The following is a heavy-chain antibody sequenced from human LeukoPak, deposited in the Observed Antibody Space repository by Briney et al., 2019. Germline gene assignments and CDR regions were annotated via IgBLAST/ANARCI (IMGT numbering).Heavy chain of an antibody. J-gene: IGHJ5*02. CDR3: AKGSGINHYHWIDP. V-gene: IGHV3-23*01. CDR1: EFXFSNYA. D-gene: IGHD1-14*01. Sequence: GGSLRLSCAASEFXFSNYAINWVRQAPGKGLEWVSGISGGGGSTYYAGSVKGRFTISRDNSKNTLYLQMDSLRAEDTALYYCAKGSGINHYHWIDPWGQGTLVTVSS. CDR2: ISGGGGST.